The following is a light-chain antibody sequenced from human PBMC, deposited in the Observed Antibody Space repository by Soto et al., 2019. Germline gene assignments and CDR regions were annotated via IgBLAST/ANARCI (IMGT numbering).Light chain of an antibody. CDR2: DAS. J-gene: IGKJ5*01. CDR3: QQYNNWPLT. CDR1: QSVRSS. V-gene: IGKV3-11*01. Sequence: EIVLTQSPATLSLSPGDRATLSCRASQSVRSSLAWFQQKPGQAPRLLIYDASKRATGIPARFSGSASGAEFTLTITSLQSEDFAVYWCQQYNNWPLTFGPGTRLEIK.